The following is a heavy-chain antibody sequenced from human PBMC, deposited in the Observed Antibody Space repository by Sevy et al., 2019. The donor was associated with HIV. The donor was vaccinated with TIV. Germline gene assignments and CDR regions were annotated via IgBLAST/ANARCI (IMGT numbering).Heavy chain of an antibody. CDR2: FDPEDGEK. J-gene: IGHJ6*02. Sequence: ASVKVSCKVSGYTLTELSMHWVRQAPGKGLEWMGGFDPEDGEKIYAQRFQGRVTMTEDTSTDTAYMELSSLRSEDTAVYYCATGKGSGDRKKYGMDVWGQGTTVTVSS. V-gene: IGHV1-24*01. CDR3: ATGKGSGDRKKYGMDV. CDR1: GYTLTELS. D-gene: IGHD6-19*01.